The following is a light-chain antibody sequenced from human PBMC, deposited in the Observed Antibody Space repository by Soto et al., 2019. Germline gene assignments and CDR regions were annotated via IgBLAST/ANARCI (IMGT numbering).Light chain of an antibody. CDR3: QQYRRLPLP. J-gene: IGKJ4*01. V-gene: IGKV4-1*01. CDR1: QSVLSDSKNY. CDR2: WAS. Sequence: DIVMTQSPESLAVSLGERATIKCKSSQSVLSDSKNYLTWYQKKPGQPPKVLIHWASTRESGVPDRFSGSGSGTDFTLTISSLQTEDVAVSYCQQYRRLPLPFGGGTKVDLK.